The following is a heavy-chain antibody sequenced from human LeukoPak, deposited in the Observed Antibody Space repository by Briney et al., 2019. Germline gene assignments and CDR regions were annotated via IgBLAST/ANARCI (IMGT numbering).Heavy chain of an antibody. CDR3: ARSRVVVTAIPGAFDI. CDR2: INHSGST. CDR1: GGSFSGYY. Sequence: SETLSLTCAVYGGSFSGYYWSWIRQPPGKGLEWIGEINHSGSTNYNPSLKSRVTISVDTSKSQFSLKLSSVTAADTAVYYCARSRVVVTAIPGAFDIWGQGTMVTVSS. J-gene: IGHJ3*02. D-gene: IGHD2-21*02. V-gene: IGHV4-34*01.